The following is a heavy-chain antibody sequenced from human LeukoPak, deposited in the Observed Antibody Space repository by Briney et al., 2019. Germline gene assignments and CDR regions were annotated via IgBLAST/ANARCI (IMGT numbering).Heavy chain of an antibody. D-gene: IGHD5-12*01. Sequence: GGSLRLSCAASGFTISNNYMSWVRQAPGKGLEWVSVIHSGGTTDYADSVQGRFTISRDNSKTTVYLHMNSLRAEDTAVYYCARDSDSGYGPFASWGQGTLVTVSS. V-gene: IGHV3-53*01. J-gene: IGHJ4*02. CDR3: ARDSDSGYGPFAS. CDR1: GFTISNNY. CDR2: IHSGGTT.